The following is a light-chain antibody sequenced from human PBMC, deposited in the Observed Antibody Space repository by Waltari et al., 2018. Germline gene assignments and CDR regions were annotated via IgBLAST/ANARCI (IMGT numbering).Light chain of an antibody. Sequence: EIVMTQSPATLSLSPGERAALSCRASQTVSSSIAWYQQKPGQAPRLLIYGASTRATGIPARFGGSGSGTEFTLTISSLQSEDFAVYYCQQYNNWPLTFGQGTKVEIK. V-gene: IGKV3-15*01. CDR1: QTVSSS. CDR2: GAS. CDR3: QQYNNWPLT. J-gene: IGKJ1*01.